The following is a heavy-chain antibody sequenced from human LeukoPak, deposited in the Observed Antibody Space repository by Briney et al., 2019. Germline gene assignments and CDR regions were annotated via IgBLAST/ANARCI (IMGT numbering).Heavy chain of an antibody. Sequence: GGSLKLSCAASGFIFSDYYMTWIRQAPGKVLEWVSSISATGIYRYYVDSVKGRFTISRDNAKNSLYLQMNSLRAKDTAVYYCARAPVYYDESSGYLKISNWYFDLWGRGTLVTVSS. CDR2: ISATGIYR. D-gene: IGHD3-22*01. CDR1: GFIFSDYY. CDR3: ARAPVYYDESSGYLKISNWYFDL. J-gene: IGHJ2*01. V-gene: IGHV3-11*06.